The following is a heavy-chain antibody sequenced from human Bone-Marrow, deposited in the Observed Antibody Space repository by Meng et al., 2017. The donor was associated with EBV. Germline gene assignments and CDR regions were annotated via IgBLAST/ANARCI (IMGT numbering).Heavy chain of an antibody. J-gene: IGHJ4*02. CDR1: GYPFTRYD. CDR2: MNPNSGNT. V-gene: IGHV1-8*01. D-gene: IGHD3-10*01. CDR3: AREGENY. Sequence: VQRGQSGDVGKKPGASVTFSCKASGYPFTRYDINWVRQATGQGLEWMGWMNPNSGNTGYAQKFQGRVTMTRNTSISTAYMELSSLRSEDTAVYYCAREGENYWGQGTLVTVSS.